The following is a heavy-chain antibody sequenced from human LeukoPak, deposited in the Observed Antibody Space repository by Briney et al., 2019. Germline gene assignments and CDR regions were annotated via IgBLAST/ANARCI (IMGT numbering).Heavy chain of an antibody. CDR3: ARDWAGIQLWSGYFDY. V-gene: IGHV1-46*01. J-gene: IGHJ4*02. CDR1: GYTFTSYY. D-gene: IGHD5-18*01. CDR2: INPSGGST. Sequence: ASVTVSCKASGYTFTSYYMHWVRQAPGQGLEWMGIINPSGGSTSYAQKFQGRVTMTRDTSTSTVYMELSSLRSEDTAVYYCARDWAGIQLWSGYFDYWGQGTLVTVSS.